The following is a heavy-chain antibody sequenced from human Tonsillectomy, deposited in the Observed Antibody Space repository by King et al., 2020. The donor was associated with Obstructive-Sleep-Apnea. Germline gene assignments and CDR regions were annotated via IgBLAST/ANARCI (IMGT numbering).Heavy chain of an antibody. J-gene: IGHJ4*02. V-gene: IGHV4-31*03. CDR3: AAEAYCGGDCSYYFDY. CDR2: IYYSGST. D-gene: IGHD2-21*02. CDR1: GGSISSGGYY. Sequence: VQLQESGPGLVKPSQTLSLTCTVSGGSISSGGYYWSWIRQHPGKGLEWRGYIYYSGSTYYNPSLKGRVTIAVETSKNQFSLKLDSLTAADTAVYYCAAEAYCGGDCSYYFDYWGQGTLVTVSS.